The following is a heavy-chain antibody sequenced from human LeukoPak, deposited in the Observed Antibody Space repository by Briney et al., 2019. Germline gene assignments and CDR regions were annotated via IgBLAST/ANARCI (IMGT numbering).Heavy chain of an antibody. V-gene: IGHV3-66*02. Sequence: GGSLRLSCAASGFTVSSNYMSWVRQAPGKGLEWVSVIYSDGSTYYADSVKGRFTISRDNSKNTLYLQMNSLRAEDTAVYYCALTGYYYYGMDVWGQGTTVTVSS. CDR3: ALTGYYYYGMDV. D-gene: IGHD1-14*01. CDR2: IYSDGST. J-gene: IGHJ6*02. CDR1: GFTVSSNY.